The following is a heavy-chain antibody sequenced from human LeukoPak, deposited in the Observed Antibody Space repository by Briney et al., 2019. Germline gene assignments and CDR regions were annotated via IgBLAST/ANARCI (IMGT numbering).Heavy chain of an antibody. CDR1: GYTFSGHY. CDR2: INPNTGVT. CDR3: ARDQQLERHGMDV. D-gene: IGHD1-1*01. J-gene: IGHJ6*02. V-gene: IGHV1-2*06. Sequence: ASVKVSCKASGYTFSGHYLHWVRQAPGQGLEWMGRINPNTGVTQYTENFQGRVTMTGDTSISTAYMELNGLRSDDTAIYYCARDQQLERHGMDVWGQGTTVTVSS.